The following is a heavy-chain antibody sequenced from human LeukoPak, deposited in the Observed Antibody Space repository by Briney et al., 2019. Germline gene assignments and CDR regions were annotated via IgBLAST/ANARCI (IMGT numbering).Heavy chain of an antibody. J-gene: IGHJ4*02. V-gene: IGHV3-33*01. CDR2: KWYDGSNK. CDR1: GFTFSSYG. CDR3: ARDSSGSYSHFDY. D-gene: IGHD1-26*01. Sequence: GGSLRLSCAASGFTFSSYGMHWVRQAPGKGLEWVAVKWYDGSNKYYADSVKGRFTISRDNSKNTLYLQMNSLRAEDTAVYYCARDSSGSYSHFDYWGQGTLVTVSS.